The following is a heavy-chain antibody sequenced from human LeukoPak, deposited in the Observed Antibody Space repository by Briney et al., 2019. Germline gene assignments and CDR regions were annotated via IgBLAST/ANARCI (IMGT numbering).Heavy chain of an antibody. D-gene: IGHD2-15*01. CDR3: ARARYCSGGSCYSGRWFDP. Sequence: GASVKVSCKASGYTFTSYGISWVRQAPGQGLEWMGWISAYNGNTNYAQKLQDRVTMTTDTSTSTAYMELRSLRSDDTAVYYCARARYCSGGSCYSGRWFDPWGQGTLVTVSS. CDR2: ISAYNGNT. CDR1: GYTFTSYG. V-gene: IGHV1-18*01. J-gene: IGHJ5*02.